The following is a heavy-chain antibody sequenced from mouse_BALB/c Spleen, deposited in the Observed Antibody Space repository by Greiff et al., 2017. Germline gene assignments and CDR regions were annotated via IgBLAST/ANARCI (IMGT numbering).Heavy chain of an antibody. CDR3: ARRRISGNFDV. D-gene: IGHD3-1*01. CDR2: INPSTGYT. J-gene: IGHJ1*01. Sequence: VKLKQSGAELAKPGASVKMSCKASGYTFTSYWMHWVKQRPGQGLEWIGYINPSTGYTEYNQKFKDKATLTADKSSSTAYMQLSSLTSEDSAVYYCARRRISGNFDVWGAGTTVTVSS. CDR1: GYTFTSYW. V-gene: IGHV1-7*01.